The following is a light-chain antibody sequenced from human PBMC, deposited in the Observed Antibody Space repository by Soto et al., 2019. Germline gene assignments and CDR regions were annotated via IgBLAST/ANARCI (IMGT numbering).Light chain of an antibody. J-gene: IGKJ3*01. V-gene: IGKV3-11*01. Sequence: EIVLTQSPATLSLSPGERATLSCRASQSVSSYLAWYQQKPGQAPRLLISDASNRATGIPARFSGSGSGTAFTLTSSSLEPEDFAVYYCQQRSHWPPTFGPGTKVDIK. CDR2: DAS. CDR3: QQRSHWPPT. CDR1: QSVSSY.